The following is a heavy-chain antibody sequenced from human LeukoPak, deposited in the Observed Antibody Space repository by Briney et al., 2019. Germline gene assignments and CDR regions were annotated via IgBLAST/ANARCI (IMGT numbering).Heavy chain of an antibody. CDR3: ARGTYYYEF. Sequence: GGSLRLSCAASGFPLSSYSINWVRQAPGKGLEWVSYISSSGSAIYYVDSVKGRFTVSRDNAKNSLFLQMNSPRAEDTAVYYCARGTYYYEFWGQGTLVTVSS. CDR2: ISSSGSAI. D-gene: IGHD3-10*01. CDR1: GFPLSSYS. V-gene: IGHV3-48*01. J-gene: IGHJ4*02.